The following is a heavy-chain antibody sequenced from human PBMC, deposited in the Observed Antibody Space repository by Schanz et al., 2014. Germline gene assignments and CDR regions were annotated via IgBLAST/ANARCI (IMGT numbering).Heavy chain of an antibody. CDR1: GFNFRSYP. CDR3: AKDPYGSGNHYTY. CDR2: ISASGGST. D-gene: IGHD3-10*01. Sequence: EVQLVESGGGLVQPGGSLRLSCAASGFNFRSYPMSWVRQAPGKGLEWVFAISASGGSTYYADSVKGRFTISRDNSKNTLYVQLNSLRAEDTAVYYCAKDPYGSGNHYTYWGRGALVSVSS. J-gene: IGHJ4*02. V-gene: IGHV3-23*04.